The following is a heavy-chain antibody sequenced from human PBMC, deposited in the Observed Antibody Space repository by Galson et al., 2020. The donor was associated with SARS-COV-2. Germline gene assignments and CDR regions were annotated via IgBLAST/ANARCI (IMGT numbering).Heavy chain of an antibody. CDR3: ARAGSIVGAIIIWYFDL. D-gene: IGHD1-26*01. V-gene: IGHV1-2*02. CDR1: GYTFTGYY. J-gene: IGHJ2*01. CDR2: INPHSGST. Sequence: ASVKVSCKASGYTFTGYYIYWVRQAPGQGLEWMGWINPHSGSTNYEEKFQGRASMTRDTSISTAYMELSSLRSDDTAVFYFARAGSIVGAIIIWYFDLWGRGTLVTVSS.